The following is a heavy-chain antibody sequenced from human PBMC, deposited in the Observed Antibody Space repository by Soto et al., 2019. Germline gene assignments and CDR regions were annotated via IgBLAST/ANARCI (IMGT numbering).Heavy chain of an antibody. V-gene: IGHV1-2*04. D-gene: IGHD6-6*01. Sequence: ASVKVSCKASGYTFTGYYMHWVRQAPGQGLEWMGWINPNSGGTNYAQKFQGWVTMTRDTSISTAYMELSRLRSDDTAVYYCGTDKQLAGGMDVWGQGTTVTVSS. CDR2: INPNSGGT. J-gene: IGHJ6*02. CDR1: GYTFTGYY. CDR3: GTDKQLAGGMDV.